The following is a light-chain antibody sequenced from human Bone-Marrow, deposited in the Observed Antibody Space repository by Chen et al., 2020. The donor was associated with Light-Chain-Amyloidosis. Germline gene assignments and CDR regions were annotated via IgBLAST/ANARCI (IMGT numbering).Light chain of an antibody. V-gene: IGLV3-21*02. J-gene: IGLJ3*02. CDR1: NIGSTS. Sequence: SEVLTQPSSVSVAPGQTATIACGGNNIGSTSVHWYQQTPGQAPLLVVYDDSDRPSGIPERLSGANSGNTATLTISRVEAGDEADYYCPVWDRSSDRPVFGGGTKLTVL. CDR2: DDS. CDR3: PVWDRSSDRPV.